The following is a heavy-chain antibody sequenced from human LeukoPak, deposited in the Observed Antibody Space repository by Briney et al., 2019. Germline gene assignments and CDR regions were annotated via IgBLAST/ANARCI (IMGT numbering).Heavy chain of an antibody. CDR3: ARGPNYYDSSGYYYPTYYFDY. D-gene: IGHD3-22*01. V-gene: IGHV3-21*01. CDR2: ISSSPNYI. Sequence: GGSLRLSCAASGFTFSSYSMNWVRQAPGKGLEWVSSISSSPNYIYYADSLKGRFTVSRDNAKNSLYLQMNSLGAEDTAVYYCARGPNYYDSSGYYYPTYYFDYWGQGTLVTVSS. CDR1: GFTFSSYS. J-gene: IGHJ4*02.